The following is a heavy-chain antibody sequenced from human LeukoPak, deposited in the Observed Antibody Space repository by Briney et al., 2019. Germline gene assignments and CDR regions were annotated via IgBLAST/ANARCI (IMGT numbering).Heavy chain of an antibody. Sequence: GSLRLSCAASGFTFSSYGMHWVRQAPGKGLEWVAVISYDGSNKYYADSVKGRFTISRDNSKNTLYLQMNSLRAEDTAVYYCARVGTAGQDDYWGQGTLVTVSS. V-gene: IGHV3-30*03. J-gene: IGHJ4*02. CDR2: ISYDGSNK. CDR3: ARVGTAGQDDY. D-gene: IGHD1-1*01. CDR1: GFTFSSYG.